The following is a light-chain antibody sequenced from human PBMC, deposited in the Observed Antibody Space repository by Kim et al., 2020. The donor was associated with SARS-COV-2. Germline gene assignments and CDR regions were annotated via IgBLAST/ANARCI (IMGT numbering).Light chain of an antibody. V-gene: IGKV3-20*01. Sequence: EIVLTQSPGTLSLSPGERATLPCRASQSVSSSYLALYQQKPGQAPRLLIYGASSRATGIPDRFSGSGSGTDFTLTISRLEPEDFAVYYCQQYGSSALTFGGGTKVEI. CDR2: GAS. CDR1: QSVSSSY. CDR3: QQYGSSALT. J-gene: IGKJ4*01.